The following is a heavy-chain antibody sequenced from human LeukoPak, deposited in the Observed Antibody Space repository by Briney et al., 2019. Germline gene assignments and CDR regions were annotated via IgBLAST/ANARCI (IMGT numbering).Heavy chain of an antibody. CDR2: INPNSGAT. CDR1: GYSFTGYY. Sequence: GASVKVSCKASGYSFTGYYMYWVRQAPGQGLEWMGWINPNSGATNNAQKFQGRVTMTRDTSISTAYMELSRLGSDDTAVYYCAKVVYSSTWYGKYAFDIWGQGTMVTVSS. D-gene: IGHD6-13*01. V-gene: IGHV1-2*02. CDR3: AKVVYSSTWYGKYAFDI. J-gene: IGHJ3*02.